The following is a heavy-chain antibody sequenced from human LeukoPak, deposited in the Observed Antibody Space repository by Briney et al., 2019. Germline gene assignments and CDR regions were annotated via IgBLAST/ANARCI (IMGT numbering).Heavy chain of an antibody. CDR2: IYHSGST. CDR3: ARQKLNYYDSSGYYYGAFDI. J-gene: IGHJ3*02. Sequence: PSETLSLNCAVSGGSISSGGYSWSWIRQPPGKGLEWIGYIYHSGSTYYNPSLKSRVTISVDRSKNQFSLKLSSVTAADTAVYYCARQKLNYYDSSGYYYGAFDIWGQGTMVTVSS. CDR1: GGSISSGGYS. D-gene: IGHD3-22*01. V-gene: IGHV4-30-2*01.